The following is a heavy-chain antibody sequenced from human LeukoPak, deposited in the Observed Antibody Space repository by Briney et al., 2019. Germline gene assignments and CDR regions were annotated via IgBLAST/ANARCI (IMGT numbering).Heavy chain of an antibody. V-gene: IGHV4-34*01. CDR1: GGSISGYY. CDR2: IHYSGAT. J-gene: IGHJ4*02. Sequence: SETLSLTCAVYGGSISGYYWSWIRQPPGKGLEWIGEIHYSGATNYNPSLKSRVTISIDTSKNQMSLKLSSVTDADTAVYYCARGNILTGYCFDYWGQGSLVTVSS. CDR3: ARGNILTGYCFDY. D-gene: IGHD3-9*01.